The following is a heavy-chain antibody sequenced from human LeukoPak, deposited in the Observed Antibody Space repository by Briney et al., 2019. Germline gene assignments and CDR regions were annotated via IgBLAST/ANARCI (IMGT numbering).Heavy chain of an antibody. CDR1: GFTFGDYA. J-gene: IGHJ4*02. Sequence: GGSLRLSCAASGFTFGDYAMHWVRQAPGKGLEWVSGISWNSGSIGYADSVKGRFTISRDNAKNSLYLQMNSLRAEDTALYYCSKDSQWLVSGGSGYFDYWGQGTLVTVSS. CDR3: SKDSQWLVSGGSGYFDY. CDR2: ISWNSGSI. D-gene: IGHD6-19*01. V-gene: IGHV3-9*01.